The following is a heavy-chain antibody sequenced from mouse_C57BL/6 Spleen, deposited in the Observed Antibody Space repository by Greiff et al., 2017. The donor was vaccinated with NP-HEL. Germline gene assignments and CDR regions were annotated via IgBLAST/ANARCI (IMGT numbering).Heavy chain of an antibody. D-gene: IGHD2-5*01. CDR3: ARRASYSNYYYAMDY. V-gene: IGHV8-12*01. CDR1: GFSLSTSGMG. J-gene: IGHJ4*01. Sequence: QVTLNVSGPGILQSSQTLSLTCSFSGFSLSTSGMGVSWIRQPSGKGLEWLAHIYWDDDKRYHPSLKSRLTISQDTSRNQVFLKITSVDTADTATYYCARRASYSNYYYAMDYWGQGTSVTVSS. CDR2: IYWDDDK.